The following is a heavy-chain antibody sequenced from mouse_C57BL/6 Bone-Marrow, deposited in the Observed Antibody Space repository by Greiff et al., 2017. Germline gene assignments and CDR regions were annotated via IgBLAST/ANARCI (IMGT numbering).Heavy chain of an antibody. V-gene: IGHV1-15*01. D-gene: IGHD2-2*01. CDR1: GYTFTDYE. CDR2: IDPETGGT. CDR3: TRLLWLRRKGFAY. J-gene: IGHJ3*01. Sequence: VQLQQSGAELVRPGASVTLSCKASGYTFTDYEMHWVKQTPVHGLEWIGAIDPETGGTAYNQKFKGKAILTADKSSSTAYMELRSLTSEDFAVYYCTRLLWLRRKGFAYWGQGTLVTVSA.